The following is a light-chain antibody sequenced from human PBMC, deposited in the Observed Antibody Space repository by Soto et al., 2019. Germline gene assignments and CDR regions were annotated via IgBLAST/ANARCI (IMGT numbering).Light chain of an antibody. Sequence: DIQMTQSPSTLSASVGDRVTITCRAGQIITNRLAWYQQKPGKAPKVLIYDASNLESGVPSRFSGSRSGTEFILTISSLQPDDFATYYCQHYGGMWTFGQGTKVDIK. CDR1: QIITNR. J-gene: IGKJ1*01. CDR3: QHYGGMWT. V-gene: IGKV1-5*01. CDR2: DAS.